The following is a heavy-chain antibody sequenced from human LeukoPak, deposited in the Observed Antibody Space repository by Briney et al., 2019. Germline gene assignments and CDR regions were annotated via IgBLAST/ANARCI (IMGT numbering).Heavy chain of an antibody. V-gene: IGHV3-11*04. CDR1: GPIFSDYY. D-gene: IGHD2-2*01. CDR3: ARDDGRRATSTVVFGN. Sequence: GGSLRLSCAVSGPIFSDYYMSWIRQAPGEGLEWISYISGSGSSTNYADSVKGRFTISRDNAKNSLYLQMNSLRAEDTAMYYCARDDGRRATSTVVFGNWGQGTLVTVSS. J-gene: IGHJ4*02. CDR2: ISGSGSST.